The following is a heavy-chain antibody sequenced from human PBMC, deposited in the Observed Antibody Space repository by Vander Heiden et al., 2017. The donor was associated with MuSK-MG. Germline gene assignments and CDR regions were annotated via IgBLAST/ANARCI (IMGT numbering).Heavy chain of an antibody. V-gene: IGHV1-18*01. J-gene: IGHJ3*02. CDR2: ISVNNGNT. D-gene: IGHD3-16*01. CDR3: ARDPWGGAFDI. CDR1: GYTFTSYG. Sequence: QVQLVQSGAEVKKPGASVKVSCKASGYTFTSYGISWVRQAPGQGLEWMGWISVNNGNTNHAQKLQGRRTMTTDTSTSTAYMELRSLRFDDTALYYCARDPWGGAFDIWGQGTMVTVSS.